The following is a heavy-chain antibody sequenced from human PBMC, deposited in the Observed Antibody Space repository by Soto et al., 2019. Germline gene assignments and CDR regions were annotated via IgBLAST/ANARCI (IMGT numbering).Heavy chain of an antibody. J-gene: IGHJ5*02. CDR2: INTDGSNT. D-gene: IGHD2-15*01. CDR1: GLTFNRYW. CDR3: AREFCSGGNCYTYYFDP. V-gene: IGHV3-74*01. Sequence: GGALRLSCAASGLTFNRYWMHWVRHAPGKGLVWVSHINTDGSNTNYADSVKGRFTISRDNAKSTLFLQMNSLRDEDTAVYYCAREFCSGGNCYTYYFDPWGQGLPVTVSS.